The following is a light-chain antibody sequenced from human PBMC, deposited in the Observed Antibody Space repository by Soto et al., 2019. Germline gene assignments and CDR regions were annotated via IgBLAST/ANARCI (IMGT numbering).Light chain of an antibody. Sequence: EIVLTQSSGTLSLSPGERAILSCRASQSVSSKYLAWYQQKPGQAPRLLIYAASTRATGIPDRFSGSESGTDFTLTISRLEPEDFAVYYCQQYGSSRGLTFGPGTKVDIK. CDR1: QSVSSKY. CDR3: QQYGSSRGLT. CDR2: AAS. J-gene: IGKJ3*01. V-gene: IGKV3-20*01.